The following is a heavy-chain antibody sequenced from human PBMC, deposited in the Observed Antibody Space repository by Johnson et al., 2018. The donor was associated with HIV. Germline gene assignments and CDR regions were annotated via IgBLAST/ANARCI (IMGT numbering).Heavy chain of an antibody. V-gene: IGHV3-11*04. D-gene: IGHD6-19*01. CDR2: ISWSGRTI. CDR3: AREMGWEDAFDI. CDR1: GFTFSDYY. Sequence: QVQLVESGGGLVKPGGSLRLPCAASGFTFSDYYMTWIRQAPGKGLEWISYISWSGRTIYYADSVKGRFTISRDNAKNSLYLQMNSLRAEDTAVYYCAREMGWEDAFDIWGQGTIVTVSS. J-gene: IGHJ3*02.